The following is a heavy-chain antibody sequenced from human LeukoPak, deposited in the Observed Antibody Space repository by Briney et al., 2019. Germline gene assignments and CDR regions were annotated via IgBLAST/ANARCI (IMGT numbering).Heavy chain of an antibody. D-gene: IGHD2-2*01. V-gene: IGHV4-39*01. CDR3: ARHLLPSSRVVDWFDP. CDR1: GGSISCSSYY. Sequence: SETLSLTCTVSGGSISCSSYYWGWIRQPPGKGLEWIGRIYYSGSTYYNPSLKSRVTISVDTSKNQFSLKLSSVTAADTAVYYCARHLLPSSRVVDWFDPWGQGTLVTVSS. J-gene: IGHJ5*02. CDR2: IYYSGST.